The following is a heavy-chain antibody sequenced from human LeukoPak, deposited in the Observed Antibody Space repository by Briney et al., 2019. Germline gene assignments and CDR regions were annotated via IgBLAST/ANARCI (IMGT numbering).Heavy chain of an antibody. D-gene: IGHD3-10*01. CDR1: GFTFSSYA. CDR2: ISVSGRST. CDR3: AKDSGRGMDV. V-gene: IGHV3-23*01. Sequence: GGSLRLSCAASGFTFSSYAMSWVRHAPGKGLKWVSSISVSGRSTYYADSVKARFTISRDNSKNTLSLQMNSLRAEDTAVYYCAKDSGRGMDVWGQGTTVTVSS. J-gene: IGHJ6*02.